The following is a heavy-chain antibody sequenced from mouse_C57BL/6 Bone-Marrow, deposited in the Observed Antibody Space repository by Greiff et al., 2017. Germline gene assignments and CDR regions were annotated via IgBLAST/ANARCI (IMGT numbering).Heavy chain of an antibody. J-gene: IGHJ3*01. CDR1: GFTFSYYG. D-gene: IGHD2-1*01. CDR3: ARGGNYLAWFAY. Sequence: EVQGVESGGGLVKPGGSLKLSCAASGFTFSYYGMHWVRQAPEKGLEWVAYISSGSSTIYYADTVKGRFTISRDNAKNTLFLQMTSLRSEDTAMYYCARGGNYLAWFAYWGQGTLVTVSA. V-gene: IGHV5-17*01. CDR2: ISSGSSTI.